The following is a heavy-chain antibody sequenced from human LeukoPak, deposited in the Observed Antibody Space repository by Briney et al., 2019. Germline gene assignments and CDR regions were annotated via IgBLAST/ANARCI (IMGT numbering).Heavy chain of an antibody. V-gene: IGHV4-39*07. CDR3: ARDVYSSSPNYYYYYGMDV. J-gene: IGHJ6*02. D-gene: IGHD6-6*01. Sequence: SSETLSLTCTVSGGSITSNTNYWDWIRQPPGRGLEWIGSIYYSGSTYYSPSLKSRVTMSVDTSKNQFSLKLSSVTAADTAVYYCARDVYSSSPNYYYYYGMDVWGQGTTVTVSS. CDR2: IYYSGST. CDR1: GGSITSNTNY.